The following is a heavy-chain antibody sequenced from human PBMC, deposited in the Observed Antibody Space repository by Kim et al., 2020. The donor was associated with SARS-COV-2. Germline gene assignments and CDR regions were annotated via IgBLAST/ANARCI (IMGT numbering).Heavy chain of an antibody. V-gene: IGHV5-10-1*01. CDR2: T. D-gene: IGHD3-3*01. Sequence: TNSSPSFQGHVTNSADRSISTAYLQWSSLKASDTAMYYCARDVGSGVFDPWGQGTLVTVSS. CDR3: ARDVGSGVFDP. J-gene: IGHJ5*02.